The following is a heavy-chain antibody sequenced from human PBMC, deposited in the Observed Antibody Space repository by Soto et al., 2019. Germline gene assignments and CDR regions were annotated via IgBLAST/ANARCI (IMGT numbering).Heavy chain of an antibody. CDR2: ISYDGSNK. CDR1: GFTFSSYA. V-gene: IGHV3-30-3*01. CDR3: ARDRSAHPIAAAA. Sequence: GGSLRLSCAASGFTFSSYAMHWVRQAPGKGLEWVAVISYDGSNKYYADSGKGRFTISRDNSKNTLYLQMNSLRAEDTAVYYCARDRSAHPIAAAAWGQGTLVTVSS. J-gene: IGHJ5*02. D-gene: IGHD6-13*01.